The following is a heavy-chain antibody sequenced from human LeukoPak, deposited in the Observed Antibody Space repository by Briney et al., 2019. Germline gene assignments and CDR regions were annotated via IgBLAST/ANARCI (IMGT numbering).Heavy chain of an antibody. CDR3: ARDGGLGNSGPFDH. CDR2: IYSGGST. Sequence: GGSLRLSCAASGFTVSSDYMSWVRQAPGKGLEWVSVIYSGGSTYYADSVRGRFTISRDDSKNTLDLQLDSLRSDDTAVYYCARDGGLGNSGPFDHWGQGALVTVST. D-gene: IGHD5-12*01. J-gene: IGHJ4*02. V-gene: IGHV3-53*01. CDR1: GFTVSSDY.